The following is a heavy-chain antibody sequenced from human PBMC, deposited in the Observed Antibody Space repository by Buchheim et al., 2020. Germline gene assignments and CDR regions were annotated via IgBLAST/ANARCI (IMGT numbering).Heavy chain of an antibody. Sequence: EVQLVQSGAEVKKPGESLRISCKGSGYSFTSYWISWMRQMPGKGLEWMGRIDPSDSYTHYSPSFQGHGTISADKSISTAYPQSSTLKASHTAMYYCARRAPFAAAGTYYYYYGMDVWGQGTT. D-gene: IGHD6-13*01. CDR2: IDPSDSYT. V-gene: IGHV5-10-1*03. J-gene: IGHJ6*02. CDR3: ARRAPFAAAGTYYYYYGMDV. CDR1: GYSFTSYW.